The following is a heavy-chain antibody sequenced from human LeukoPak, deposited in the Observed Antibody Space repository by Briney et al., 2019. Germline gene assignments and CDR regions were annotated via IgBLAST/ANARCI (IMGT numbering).Heavy chain of an antibody. CDR3: ARFYDFWSGYLTERYYYGMDV. V-gene: IGHV3-7*03. Sequence: GGSLRLSCAASGFTLSSYWMHWVRQVPGKGLEWVANIKQDGSEKYYVDSVKGRFTISRDNAKNSLYLQMNSLRAEDTAVYYCARFYDFWSGYLTERYYYGMDVWGQGTTVTVSS. D-gene: IGHD3-3*01. CDR1: GFTLSSYW. CDR2: IKQDGSEK. J-gene: IGHJ6*02.